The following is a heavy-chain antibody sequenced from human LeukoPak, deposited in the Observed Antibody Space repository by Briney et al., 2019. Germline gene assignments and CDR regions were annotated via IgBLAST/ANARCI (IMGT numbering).Heavy chain of an antibody. CDR3: ARDAQRGFDYSNSLQY. J-gene: IGHJ4*02. D-gene: IGHD4-11*01. CDR2: IWSDGTNQ. V-gene: IGHV3-33*01. Sequence: GGSLRLSCAASGFTFSHYGMHWVRQAPGKGLEWVAVIWSDGTNQYYADSVKGRFTISRDDSQKTVYLEMNSLRTEDPAMYYCARDAQRGFDYSNSLQYWGQGTLVTVSS. CDR1: GFTFSHYG.